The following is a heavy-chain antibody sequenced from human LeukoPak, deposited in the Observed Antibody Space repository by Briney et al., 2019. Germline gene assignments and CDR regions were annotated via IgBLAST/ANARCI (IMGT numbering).Heavy chain of an antibody. CDR2: ISGSGGST. CDR1: GFTFSSYA. V-gene: IGHV3-23*01. D-gene: IGHD3-22*01. J-gene: IGHJ4*02. CDR3: ATRGGGYYDSSGPN. Sequence: GGSLRLSCAASGFTFSSYAMSWVRQAPGKGLEWVSAISGSGGSTYYADSVKGRFTISRDNSENTLYLQMNSLRAEDTAVYYCATRGGGYYDSSGPNWGQGTLVTVSS.